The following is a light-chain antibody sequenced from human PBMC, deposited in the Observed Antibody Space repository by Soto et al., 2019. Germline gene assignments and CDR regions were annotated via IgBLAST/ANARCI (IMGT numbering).Light chain of an antibody. Sequence: EMVMTKSPATLSLSPGERANLSCRASQRVSSNLAWYQQKPGQAPRLLIYGASTRFTGIQARFSGSASGTDSTLNISGLHSSDMADYYGQHYNNWTTWTFGQVTKVEIK. CDR1: QRVSSN. J-gene: IGKJ1*01. CDR3: QHYNNWTTWT. V-gene: IGKV3-15*01. CDR2: GAS.